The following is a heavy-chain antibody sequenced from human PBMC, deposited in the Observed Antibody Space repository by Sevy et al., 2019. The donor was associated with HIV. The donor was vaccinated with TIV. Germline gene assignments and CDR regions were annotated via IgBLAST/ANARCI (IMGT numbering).Heavy chain of an antibody. Sequence: SETLSLTCTVSGGSISAYYWSWIRQPPGKGLEYIGDIYYTGSTYYNPSLKGRVTISVDTSKNQFSLKLRSVTAVDTAVYYCARAPPVRSGDDSLNWLDPWGQGTLVTVSS. CDR1: GGSISAYY. J-gene: IGHJ5*02. D-gene: IGHD5-12*01. CDR3: ARAPPVRSGDDSLNWLDP. CDR2: IYYTGST. V-gene: IGHV4-59*01.